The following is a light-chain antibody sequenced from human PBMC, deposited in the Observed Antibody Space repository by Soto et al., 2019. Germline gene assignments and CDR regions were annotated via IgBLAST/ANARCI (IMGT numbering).Light chain of an antibody. J-gene: IGKJ2*01. CDR2: GAS. CDR3: QQYNNWPLYT. CDR1: QSVSSN. Sequence: EVVMTQSPATLSVSPGERATLSCRASQSVSSNLAWYQQNPGQAPRLLIFGASTRATGIPARFSGSGSGIEFTLTISSLQSEDFVVYYCQQYNNWPLYTFGQGTKLEIK. V-gene: IGKV3D-15*01.